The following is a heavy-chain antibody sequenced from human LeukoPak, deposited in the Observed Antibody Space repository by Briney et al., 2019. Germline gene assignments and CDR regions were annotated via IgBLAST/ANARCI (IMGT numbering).Heavy chain of an antibody. D-gene: IGHD2-2*01. CDR3: ARDLAISTSCFDY. J-gene: IGHJ4*02. CDR1: GFTFSNYV. V-gene: IGHV3-64*04. Sequence: GGSLRLSCSASGFTFSNYVMYWVRQAPGKGLEYVSAISSNGGNTYYADSVKGRFAISRDNSKNTVYLQMNSLRAEDTAVYYCARDLAISTSCFDYWGQGTLVTVSS. CDR2: ISSNGGNT.